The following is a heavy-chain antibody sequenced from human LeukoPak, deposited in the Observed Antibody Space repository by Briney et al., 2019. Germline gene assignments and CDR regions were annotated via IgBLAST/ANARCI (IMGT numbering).Heavy chain of an antibody. CDR2: ISYDGSNK. J-gene: IGHJ4*02. D-gene: IGHD5-18*01. CDR3: ARGLGYSYGYGIDY. V-gene: IGHV3-30*03. CDR1: GFTFSSSG. Sequence: GGSLRLSCAASGFTFSSSGMHWVRQAPGKGLEWVAVISYDGSNKYYADSVKGRFTISRDNSKNTLYLQMNSLRAEDTALYYCARGLGYSYGYGIDYWGQGTLVTISS.